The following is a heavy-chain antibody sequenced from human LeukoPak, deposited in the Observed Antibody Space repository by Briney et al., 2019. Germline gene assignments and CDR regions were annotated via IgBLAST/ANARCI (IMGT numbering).Heavy chain of an antibody. CDR1: GLTFSNYY. V-gene: IGHV3-74*01. D-gene: IGHD2-2*01. Sequence: GGSLRLSCAASGLTFSNYYMHWVRQAPGKGPVWVSRISSDGSSTSYADSVKGRLTISRDNPKNTLYLQMNSLRVDDTAVYYCVNLGHCSTSSCDPWGQGTLVTVSS. CDR3: VNLGHCSTSSCDP. CDR2: ISSDGSST. J-gene: IGHJ5*02.